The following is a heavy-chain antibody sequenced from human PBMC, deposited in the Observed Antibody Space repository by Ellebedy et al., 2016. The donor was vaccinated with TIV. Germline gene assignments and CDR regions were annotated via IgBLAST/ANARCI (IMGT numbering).Heavy chain of an antibody. CDR2: IAVYNGHT. CDR3: ARSRLGGGHWYFDF. CDR1: GDTFTRYG. J-gene: IGHJ2*01. V-gene: IGHV1-18*01. D-gene: IGHD3-10*01. Sequence: ASVKVSCXVSGDTFTRYGMSWVRQAPGQGLEWMGWIAVYNGHTKYAQKFQDRVVMTTETATSTVYMELRSLRSDDPAVYYCARSRLGGGHWYFDFWGRGTLVTVSS.